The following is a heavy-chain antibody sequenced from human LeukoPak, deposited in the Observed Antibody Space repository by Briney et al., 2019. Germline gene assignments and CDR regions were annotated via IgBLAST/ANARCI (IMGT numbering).Heavy chain of an antibody. V-gene: IGHV4-61*01. D-gene: IGHD6-13*01. CDR2: ISDSGGS. Sequence: SETLRFTCSISGAPFSGGISYWGWIRQPPGEGLEWIAYISDSGGSDYNPSLRGRVTISLDPSKNPFSLRLTSVAVEDTAGYNCGRVPRAGIGLDYWGQGTLVTVSS. CDR3: GRVPRAGIGLDY. CDR1: GAPFSGGISY. J-gene: IGHJ4*02.